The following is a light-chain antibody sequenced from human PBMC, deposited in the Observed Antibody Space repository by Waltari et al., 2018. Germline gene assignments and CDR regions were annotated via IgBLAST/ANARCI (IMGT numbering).Light chain of an antibody. CDR2: TNS. CDR1: SSNIGGND. V-gene: IGLV1-44*01. CDR3: ATWEDSLNGWV. J-gene: IGLJ3*02. Sequence: QSVVIQSPSASGTPGQRVTISCSGSSSNIGGNDVYWYQQFPGTAPKLLIYTNSQRPSRVPGRFSGSKSGTSASLVISGLQSEDEADYYCATWEDSLNGWVFGGGTKLTVL.